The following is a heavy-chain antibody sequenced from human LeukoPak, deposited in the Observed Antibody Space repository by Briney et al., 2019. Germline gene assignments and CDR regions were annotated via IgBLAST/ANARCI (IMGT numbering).Heavy chain of an antibody. CDR2: TYPGDSDT. J-gene: IGHJ4*02. CDR3: ARRHCSSTSCQFDY. D-gene: IGHD2-2*01. CDR1: GYSFTSYW. Sequence: GESLKISCKGSGYSFTSYWIGWVRQTPGKGLEWMGITYPGDSDTRYSPSFQGQVTISADKSISTAYLQWSSLKASDTAMYYCARRHCSSTSCQFDYWGQGTLVTVSS. V-gene: IGHV5-51*01.